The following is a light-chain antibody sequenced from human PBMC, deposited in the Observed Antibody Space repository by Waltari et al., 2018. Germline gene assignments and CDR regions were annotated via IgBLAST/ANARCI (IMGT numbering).Light chain of an antibody. V-gene: IGLV3-19*01. CDR3: HSRDASGSGGA. Sequence: TQDPAVSVAMGQTVRITCQGDSLRSHEATWYQQRPGQAPLLVMYDKNSRPSGVPDRFSGSSSDDTASLTITGAQAEDEAYYYCHSRDASGSGGAFGGGTKLTVL. CDR1: SLRSHE. J-gene: IGLJ2*01. CDR2: DKN.